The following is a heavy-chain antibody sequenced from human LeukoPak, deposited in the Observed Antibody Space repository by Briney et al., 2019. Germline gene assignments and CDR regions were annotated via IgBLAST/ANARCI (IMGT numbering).Heavy chain of an antibody. CDR2: IIPIFGTV. J-gene: IGHJ4*02. CDR3: ARGGYSGYDLITGGFDY. Sequence: SVKVSCKTSGGTFSSYAISWVRQAPGQGLEWMGGIIPIFGTVNYAQKFQGRVTITADESTSTAYMELSSLRSEDTAVYYCARGGYSGYDLITGGFDYWGQGTLVTVSS. CDR1: GGTFSSYA. V-gene: IGHV1-69*13. D-gene: IGHD5-12*01.